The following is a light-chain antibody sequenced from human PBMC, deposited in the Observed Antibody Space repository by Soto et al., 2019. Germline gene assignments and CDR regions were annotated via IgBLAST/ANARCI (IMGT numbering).Light chain of an antibody. Sequence: QSVLTQPASVSGSPGQSITISCTGTSSDIGNSNYVSWYQQHPGKAPKLIIYDVNNRPSGISNRFSGSKSVSTASLTISGLQAEDEADYYCSSYTSSSLLYVFGTGTKVTVL. CDR2: DVN. J-gene: IGLJ1*01. V-gene: IGLV2-14*03. CDR3: SSYTSSSLLYV. CDR1: SSDIGNSNY.